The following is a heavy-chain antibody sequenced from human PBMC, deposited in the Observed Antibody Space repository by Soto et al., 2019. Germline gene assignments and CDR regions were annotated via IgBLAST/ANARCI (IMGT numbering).Heavy chain of an antibody. CDR1: GFTFSSYA. CDR3: ARSPRSGWGSYRHNWFDP. D-gene: IGHD3-16*02. V-gene: IGHV3-23*01. Sequence: EVQLLESGGGLVQPGGSLRLSCAASGFTFSSYAMSWVRQAPGKGLEWVSAISGRGGSTYYADSVKGRFTIPRDNSKNTLYLQMNSVRAEDTAVYYCARSPRSGWGSYRHNWFDPWGQGTLVTVSS. J-gene: IGHJ5*02. CDR2: ISGRGGST.